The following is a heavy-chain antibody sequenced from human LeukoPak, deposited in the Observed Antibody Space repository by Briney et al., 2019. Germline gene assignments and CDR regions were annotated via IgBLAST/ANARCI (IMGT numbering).Heavy chain of an antibody. CDR3: AKDMGPMVGATFDY. V-gene: IGHV3-9*03. CDR2: ISWNSGSI. CDR1: GFTFDDYA. J-gene: IGHJ4*02. D-gene: IGHD1-26*01. Sequence: PGGSLRLSCAASGFTFDDYAMHWVRQAPGKGLEWVSGISWNSGSIGYADSVKGRFTISRDNAKNSLYLQMNSLRAEDMALYYCAKDMGPMVGATFDYWGQGTLVTVSS.